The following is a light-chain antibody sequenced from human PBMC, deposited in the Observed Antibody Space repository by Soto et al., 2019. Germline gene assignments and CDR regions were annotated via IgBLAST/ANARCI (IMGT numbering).Light chain of an antibody. V-gene: IGLV2-8*01. Sequence: QSVLTQPPSASGSPGQSVTISCTGTSSDVGRHNYVSWYQQHAGKAPKLLIFEVNKRPSGVPDRFSASTSGSTASLTVSGLQPEDEAAYYCSSYSDTDNFVIFGGGTK. CDR2: EVN. J-gene: IGLJ2*01. CDR3: SSYSDTDNFVI. CDR1: SSDVGRHNY.